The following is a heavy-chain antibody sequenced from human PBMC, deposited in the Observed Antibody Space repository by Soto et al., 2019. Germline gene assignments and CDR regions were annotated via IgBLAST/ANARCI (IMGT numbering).Heavy chain of an antibody. Sequence: GGSLRLSCAASGFTFSSYSMNWVRQAPGKGLEWVSYISSSSSTIYYADSVKGRFTISRDNAKNSLYLQMNSLRAEDTAVYYCARRLELQVKLIYYYYMDVWGKGTTVTVSS. J-gene: IGHJ6*03. CDR3: ARRLELQVKLIYYYYMDV. D-gene: IGHD1-7*01. V-gene: IGHV3-48*01. CDR2: ISSSSSTI. CDR1: GFTFSSYS.